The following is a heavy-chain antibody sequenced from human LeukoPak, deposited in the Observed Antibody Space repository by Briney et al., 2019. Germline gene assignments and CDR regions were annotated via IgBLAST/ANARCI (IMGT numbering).Heavy chain of an antibody. V-gene: IGHV3-30*04. CDR3: VRSGYYTYQYYYMDV. J-gene: IGHJ6*03. D-gene: IGHD3-3*01. CDR1: GFTFSTYA. Sequence: GRSLRLSCAASGFTFSTYAIHWVRQAPGKGLEWVAFISNNGRNKDYADSMKGRFTISRDNSKNTLYLQMNSLRAEDTAVYYCVRSGYYTYQYYYMDVWGKGTTVTVSS. CDR2: ISNNGRNK.